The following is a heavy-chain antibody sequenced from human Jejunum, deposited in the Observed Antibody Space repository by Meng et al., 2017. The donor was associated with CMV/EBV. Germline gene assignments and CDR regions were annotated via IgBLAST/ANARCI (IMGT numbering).Heavy chain of an antibody. J-gene: IGHJ6*02. D-gene: IGHD3-3*01. CDR2: ICGGADST. CDR1: YA. V-gene: IGHV3-23*01. CDR3: ATPSDPSLYYDFWSGYYGMDV. Sequence: YAMNWVRQAPGKGLEWVSTICGGADSTYYADSVKGRITISRDNSKNTLYLQMNSLRAEDTAVYYCATPSDPSLYYDFWSGYYGMDVWGQGTTVTVSS.